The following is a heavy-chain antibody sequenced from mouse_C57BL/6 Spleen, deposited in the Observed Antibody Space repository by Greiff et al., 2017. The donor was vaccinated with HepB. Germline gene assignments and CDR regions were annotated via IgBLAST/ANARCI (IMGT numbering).Heavy chain of an antibody. D-gene: IGHD1-1*01. CDR3: ARNYGSSPYYAMDY. CDR2: IWSGGST. Sequence: VKLMESGPGLVQPSQSLSITCTVSGFSLTSYGVHWVRQSPGKGLECLGVIWSGGSTDYNAAFISRLSISKDNSKSQVFFKMNSLQADDTAIYYCARNYGSSPYYAMDYWGQGTSVTVSS. V-gene: IGHV2-2*01. CDR1: GFSLTSYG. J-gene: IGHJ4*01.